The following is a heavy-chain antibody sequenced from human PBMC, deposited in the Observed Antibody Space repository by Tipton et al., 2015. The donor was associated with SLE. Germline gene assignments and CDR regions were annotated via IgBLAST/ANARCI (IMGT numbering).Heavy chain of an antibody. D-gene: IGHD6-19*01. CDR2: INPNSGGT. CDR1: GYTFTGYY. J-gene: IGHJ4*02. V-gene: IGHV1-2*02. CDR3: ARGVAVGGAGAVGARPFDY. Sequence: QLVQSGPEVKKPGDSVKVSCKASGYTFTGYYMHWVRQAPGQGLEWTGWINPNSGGTNYAQKFQGRVSMNRETSISTAYMELSRLRPDGAALYYCARGVAVGGAGAVGARPFDYWGQGTLVTVSS.